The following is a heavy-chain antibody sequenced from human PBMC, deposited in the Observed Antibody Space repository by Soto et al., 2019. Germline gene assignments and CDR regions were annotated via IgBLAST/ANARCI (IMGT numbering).Heavy chain of an antibody. CDR2: MSAYNGNT. D-gene: IGHD3-16*02. CDR1: GYTFTSYG. J-gene: IGHJ4*02. CDR3: ARDPRQDYIWGSYRSSFDY. V-gene: IGHV1-18*01. Sequence: QVQLVQSGAEVKKPGASVKVSCKASGYTFTSYGISWVRQAPGQGLEWMGWMSAYNGNTNYAQKLQGRVTMTTDTSTSTAYMELRSLRSDDTAVYYCARDPRQDYIWGSYRSSFDYWGQGTLVTVSS.